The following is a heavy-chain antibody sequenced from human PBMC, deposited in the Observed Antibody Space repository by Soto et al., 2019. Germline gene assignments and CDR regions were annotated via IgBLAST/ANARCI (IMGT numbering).Heavy chain of an antibody. Sequence: GASVKVSCKASGYTFTSYAMHWVRQAPGQRLEWMGRINAGIGNANYAQKFQGRVTITADKSTSTAYMELSSLRSEDTAVYYCARDSPHISSSWPPYFDYWGQGTLVTVSS. CDR1: GYTFTSYA. D-gene: IGHD6-13*01. CDR3: ARDSPHISSSWPPYFDY. J-gene: IGHJ4*02. V-gene: IGHV1-3*01. CDR2: INAGIGNA.